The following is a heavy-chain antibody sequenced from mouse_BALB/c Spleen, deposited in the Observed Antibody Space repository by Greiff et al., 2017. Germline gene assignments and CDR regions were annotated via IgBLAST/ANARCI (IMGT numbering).Heavy chain of an antibody. J-gene: IGHJ2*01. V-gene: IGHV3-2*02. CDR1: GYSITSDYA. Sequence: EVKLVESGPGLVKPSQSLSLTCTVTGYSITSDYAWNWIRQFPGNKLEWMGYISYSGSTSYNPSLKSRISITRDTSKNQFFLQLNSVTTEDTATYYCAREIDDYWGQGTTLTVSS. CDR3: AREIDDY. CDR2: ISYSGST.